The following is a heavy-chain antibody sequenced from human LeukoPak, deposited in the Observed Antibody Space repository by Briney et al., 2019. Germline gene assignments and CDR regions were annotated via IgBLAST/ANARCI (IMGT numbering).Heavy chain of an antibody. V-gene: IGHV1-69*04. Sequence: ASVNVSCKASGGTFSSYAISWVRQAPGQGLEWMGRIIPILGIANYAQKFQGRVTITADKSTSTAYMELSSQRSEDTAVYYCASDRPDYYGSGNASGRNRYYYYYGMDVWGQGTTVTVSS. CDR1: GGTFSSYA. D-gene: IGHD3-10*01. J-gene: IGHJ6*02. CDR2: IIPILGIA. CDR3: ASDRPDYYGSGNASGRNRYYYYYGMDV.